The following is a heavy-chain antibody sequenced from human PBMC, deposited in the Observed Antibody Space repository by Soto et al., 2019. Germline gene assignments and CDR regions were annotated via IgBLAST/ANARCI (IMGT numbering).Heavy chain of an antibody. V-gene: IGHV3-33*01. J-gene: IGHJ6*02. Sequence: GGSLRLSCAASGFTFSSYGMHWVRQAPGKGLEWVAVIWYDGSNKYYADSVKGRFTISRDNSKNTLYLQMNSLRAEDTAVYYCAREQYSSSFASPYYYYGMDVWGQGTTVTVSS. CDR1: GFTFSSYG. CDR2: IWYDGSNK. D-gene: IGHD6-6*01. CDR3: AREQYSSSFASPYYYYGMDV.